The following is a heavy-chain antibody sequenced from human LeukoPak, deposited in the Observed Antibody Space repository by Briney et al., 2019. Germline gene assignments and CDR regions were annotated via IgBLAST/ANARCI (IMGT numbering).Heavy chain of an antibody. CDR3: ARDRLGSFYYFDY. V-gene: IGHV4-30-4*07. D-gene: IGHD6-13*01. Sequence: PSETLSLTCAVSGGSISSGDYSWSWIRQPPGKGLEWIGYMYYSGSTYSNLSLKSRVTISVDTSKNQFSLKLSSVTAADTAVYYCARDRLGSFYYFDYWGQGTLVTVSS. J-gene: IGHJ4*02. CDR1: GGSISSGDYS. CDR2: MYYSGST.